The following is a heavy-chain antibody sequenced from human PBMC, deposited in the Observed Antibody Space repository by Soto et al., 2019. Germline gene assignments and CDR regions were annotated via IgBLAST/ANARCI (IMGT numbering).Heavy chain of an antibody. J-gene: IGHJ5*02. CDR3: ASALRFLEWLFWPS. Sequence: ASVKVSCKASGGTFSSYAISWVRQAPGQGLEWMGGIIPIFGTANYAQKFQGRVTITADESTSTAYMELSSLRSEDTAVYYCASALRFLEWLFWPSWGKGTLVTVSS. CDR2: IIPIFGTA. CDR1: GGTFSSYA. V-gene: IGHV1-69*13. D-gene: IGHD3-3*01.